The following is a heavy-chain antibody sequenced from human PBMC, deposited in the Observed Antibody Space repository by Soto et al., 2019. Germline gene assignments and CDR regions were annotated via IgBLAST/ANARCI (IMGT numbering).Heavy chain of an antibody. Sequence: QVQLVQSGAEVKMPWASVKVSCQASGYTFTRYAIHWVRQAPGQRPEWMGWRNAGTGYTRYSQNNQGRGTITRDTSANTPYMGLTRLISEATTVYFCARESGSRGTYGYWGQGALVTVSS. V-gene: IGHV1-3*01. CDR3: ARESGSRGTYGY. J-gene: IGHJ4*02. D-gene: IGHD1-26*01. CDR2: RNAGTGYT. CDR1: GYTFTRYA.